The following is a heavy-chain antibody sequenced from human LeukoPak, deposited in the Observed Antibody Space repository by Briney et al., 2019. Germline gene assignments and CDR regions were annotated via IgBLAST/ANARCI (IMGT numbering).Heavy chain of an antibody. CDR2: INPNSGGT. D-gene: IGHD7-27*01. CDR3: ARENANWGSDY. Sequence: GASVKVSCKASGYTFTGYHVHWVRQAPGQGLEWMGWINPNSGGTNYAQKFQGRVTVTRDTPISTAYMELSRLRSDDTAVYYCARENANWGSDYWGQGTLVTVSS. CDR1: GYTFTGYH. V-gene: IGHV1-2*02. J-gene: IGHJ4*02.